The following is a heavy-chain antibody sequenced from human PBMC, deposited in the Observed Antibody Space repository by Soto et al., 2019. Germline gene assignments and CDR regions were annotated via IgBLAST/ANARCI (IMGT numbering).Heavy chain of an antibody. D-gene: IGHD2-15*01. CDR1: GFTFSDYY. CDR2: ISSSGTGI. Sequence: GGSLRLSCAASGFTFSDYYMTWIRQAPGKGLEWVSYISSSGTGIYYADSMKGRFTISRDNAKKSLYLQMSSLRAEDTAVYYCARAYSDAFDIWGQGTMVTVSS. J-gene: IGHJ3*02. V-gene: IGHV3-11*01. CDR3: ARAYSDAFDI.